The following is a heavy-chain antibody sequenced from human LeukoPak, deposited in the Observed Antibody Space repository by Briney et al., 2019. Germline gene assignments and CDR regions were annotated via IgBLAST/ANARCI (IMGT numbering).Heavy chain of an antibody. CDR3: ARVSGTYYKGHFDY. Sequence: PGGSLRLSCAASGFTFSSYSMNWVRQAPGKGLEWVSYISGSGTEIYYADSVKGRFTNSRDNAKNALYLQMNSLSAEDTAVYYCARVSGTYYKGHFDYWGQGTLVTVSS. CDR1: GFTFSSYS. CDR2: ISGSGTEI. J-gene: IGHJ4*02. D-gene: IGHD3-10*01. V-gene: IGHV3-21*01.